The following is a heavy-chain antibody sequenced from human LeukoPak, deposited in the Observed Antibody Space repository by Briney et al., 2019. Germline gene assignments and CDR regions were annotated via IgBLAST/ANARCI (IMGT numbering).Heavy chain of an antibody. V-gene: IGHV4-59*11. Sequence: RSSETLSLTCTVSGGSISSHYWSWIRQPPGKGLEWIGYIYYSGSTNYNPSLKSRVTISVDTSKNQFSLKLSSVTAADTAVYYCARVGYSSSWYGRYDYYFDYWGQGTLVTVSS. CDR3: ARVGYSSSWYGRYDYYFDY. CDR1: GGSISSHY. J-gene: IGHJ4*02. CDR2: IYYSGST. D-gene: IGHD6-13*01.